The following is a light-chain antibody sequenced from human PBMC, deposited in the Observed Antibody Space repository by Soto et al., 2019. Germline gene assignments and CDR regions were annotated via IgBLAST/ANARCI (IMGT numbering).Light chain of an antibody. J-gene: IGKJ2*01. Sequence: DIQMTQSPSPLSASVGCRVPITCRASQSIGTYVTWYQQKSGKAPKLLIYGTSSSQSGVPARFSGSGSGTDFTLTISSLQHEDFAMYYCQQTYYDTAFTFGQGTKLDIK. CDR3: QQTYYDTAFT. CDR1: QSIGTY. V-gene: IGKV1-39*01. CDR2: GTS.